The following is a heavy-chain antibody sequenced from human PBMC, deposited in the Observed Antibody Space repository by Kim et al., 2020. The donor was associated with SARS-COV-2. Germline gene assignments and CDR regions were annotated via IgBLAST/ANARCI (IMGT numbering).Heavy chain of an antibody. Sequence: GGSLRLSCVASGFDFSTHAMHWVRQAPGKGLEWVAIISTVGDSAYPDSVRGRFTISRDYSKNALYLQMNSLRPEDTAVYYCAREWADYDSSGYDYWGQGTRVTASS. CDR3: AREWADYDSSGYDY. V-gene: IGHV3-30*04. CDR1: GFDFSTHA. D-gene: IGHD3-22*01. J-gene: IGHJ4*02. CDR2: ISTVGDS.